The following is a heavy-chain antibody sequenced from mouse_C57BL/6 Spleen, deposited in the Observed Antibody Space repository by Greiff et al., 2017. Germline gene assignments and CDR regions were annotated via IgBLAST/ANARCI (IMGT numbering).Heavy chain of an antibody. Sequence: EVKLQESGPELVKPGASVKIPCKASGYTFTDYNMDWVKQSHGKSLEWIGDINPNNGGTIYNQKFKGKATLTVDKSSSTAYMELRSLTSEDTAVYYCARGQLRLRYAMDYWGQGTSVTVSS. J-gene: IGHJ4*01. CDR3: ARGQLRLRYAMDY. CDR2: INPNNGGT. D-gene: IGHD3-2*02. V-gene: IGHV1-18*01. CDR1: GYTFTDYN.